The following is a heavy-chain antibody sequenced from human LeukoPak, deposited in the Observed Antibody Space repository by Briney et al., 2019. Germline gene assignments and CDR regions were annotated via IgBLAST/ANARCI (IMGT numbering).Heavy chain of an antibody. CDR1: GYTFTSYY. Sequence: ASVKVSCKASGYTFTSYYMHWVRQAPGQGLGWMGIINPSGGSTSYAQKFQGRVTMTRDTTTSTVYMELSSLRSEDTAVYYCARDGSVFDGGNNYYYYYMDVWGKGTTVTVSS. V-gene: IGHV1-46*01. J-gene: IGHJ6*03. CDR2: INPSGGST. D-gene: IGHD4-23*01. CDR3: ARDGSVFDGGNNYYYYYMDV.